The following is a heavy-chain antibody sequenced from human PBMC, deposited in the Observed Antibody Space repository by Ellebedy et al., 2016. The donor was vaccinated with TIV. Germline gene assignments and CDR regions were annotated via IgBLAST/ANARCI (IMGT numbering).Heavy chain of an antibody. D-gene: IGHD5-12*01. CDR3: ARDRGGYEPPTDY. J-gene: IGHJ4*02. Sequence: PGGSLRLSCAASGFTFSHYYMSWTRQAPGKGLEWVAYIGTSGTNIFYADYVKGRFTISRDNAKNLVFLQMNSLTVDDTAVYYCARDRGGYEPPTDYWGQGTLVTVSS. V-gene: IGHV3-11*01. CDR2: IGTSGTNI. CDR1: GFTFSHYY.